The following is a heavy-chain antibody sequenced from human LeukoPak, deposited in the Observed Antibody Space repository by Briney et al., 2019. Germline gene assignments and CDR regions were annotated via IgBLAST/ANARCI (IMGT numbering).Heavy chain of an antibody. CDR1: GYTFTDYY. V-gene: IGHV1-69-2*01. CDR3: ATASIAAAGTVFSSHYS. D-gene: IGHD6-13*01. J-gene: IGHJ4*02. CDR2: VDPEDGGT. Sequence: GASVKISCKVSGYTFTDYYMHWVQQAPGKGLEWMGLVDPEDGGTIYAEKFQGRVTITADTSTDTAYMELSSLRSEDTAVYYCATASIAAAGTVFSSHYSWGQGTLVTASS.